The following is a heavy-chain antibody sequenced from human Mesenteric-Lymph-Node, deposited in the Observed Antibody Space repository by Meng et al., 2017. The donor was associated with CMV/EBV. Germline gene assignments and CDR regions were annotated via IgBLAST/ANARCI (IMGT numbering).Heavy chain of an antibody. Sequence: ASVKVSCKASGTTFTTYYIHWVRQAPGQGLEWMGIISPSGGGRTYAQKFQGRVTMTRDTSTSTLYMELSSLTSADTAVYYCARERFLEWLLSYDYYYYGMDVWGQGTTVTVSS. CDR3: ARERFLEWLLSYDYYYYGMDV. J-gene: IGHJ6*02. CDR1: GTTFTTYY. CDR2: ISPSGGGR. D-gene: IGHD3-3*01. V-gene: IGHV1-46*01.